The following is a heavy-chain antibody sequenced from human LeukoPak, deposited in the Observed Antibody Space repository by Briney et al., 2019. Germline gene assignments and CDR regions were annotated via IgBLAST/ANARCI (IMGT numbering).Heavy chain of an antibody. CDR2: VLYDGGDK. J-gene: IGHJ4*02. CDR1: GFTFNRYA. V-gene: IGHV3-30*02. D-gene: IGHD3-10*01. CDR3: ARDRVGSGSYFLDY. Sequence: GGSLRLSRAASGFTFNRYAMHWVRQAPGKGPEWVAIVLYDGGDKYYADSVKGRFTISRDNSKNTLYLQVNSLRVEDTAVYYCARDRVGSGSYFLDYWGQGALVTVSS.